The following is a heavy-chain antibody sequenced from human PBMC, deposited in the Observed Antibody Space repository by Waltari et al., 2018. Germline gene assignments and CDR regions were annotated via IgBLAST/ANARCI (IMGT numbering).Heavy chain of an antibody. J-gene: IGHJ6*02. D-gene: IGHD2-2*01. CDR2: VDPEEGET. CDR1: GYTFTDYY. Sequence: EVQLVQSGAEVKKPGATVKISCKVSGYTFTDYYMHWVQQAPGNVLEWMGLVDPEEGETIYAQKFQGRVTITADESTSTAYMELSSLRSEDTAGYYCARRASSTNLYGMDVWGQGTTVTVSS. V-gene: IGHV1-69-2*01. CDR3: ARRASSTNLYGMDV.